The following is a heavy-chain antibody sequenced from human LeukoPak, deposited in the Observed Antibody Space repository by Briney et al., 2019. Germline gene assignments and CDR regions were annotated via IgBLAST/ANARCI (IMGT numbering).Heavy chain of an antibody. CDR2: IDINDGTT. CDR1: GFTFSNHF. Sequence: PGGSLRLSCSTSGFTFSNHFMHWVRQAPGKGLEYVSSIDINDGTTFYADSVKGRFTISRDNSKNALYLQLSSLRLEDTALYYCVKDLSGTWSFDYWGQGTLVTVSS. D-gene: IGHD1-26*01. V-gene: IGHV3-64D*06. CDR3: VKDLSGTWSFDY. J-gene: IGHJ4*02.